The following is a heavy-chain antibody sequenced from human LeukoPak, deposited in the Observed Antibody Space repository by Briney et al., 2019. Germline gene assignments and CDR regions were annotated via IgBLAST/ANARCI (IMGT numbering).Heavy chain of an antibody. J-gene: IGHJ5*02. D-gene: IGHD5-18*01. CDR2: IYYSGST. Sequence: SGTLSLTCTVSGGSISSYYWSWIRQPPGKGLEWIGYIYYSGSTNYNPSLKSRVTISVDTSKNQFSLKLSSVTAADTAVYYCARALVDTAMDFWFDPWGQGTLVTVSS. V-gene: IGHV4-59*01. CDR1: GGSISSYY. CDR3: ARALVDTAMDFWFDP.